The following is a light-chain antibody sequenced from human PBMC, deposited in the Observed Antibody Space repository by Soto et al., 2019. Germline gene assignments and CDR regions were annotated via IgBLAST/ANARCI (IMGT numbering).Light chain of an antibody. Sequence: QSALTQPASVSVSPGQSITISCTGTSSDVGGYNYVSWYQQHPGKAPKLMIYDVSNRPSGVSNRFSGSKSGNTASLTISGLQAEDEADYYCRSHTSSSPYVFATGTKVTVL. CDR1: SSDVGGYNY. CDR3: RSHTSSSPYV. V-gene: IGLV2-14*01. CDR2: DVS. J-gene: IGLJ1*01.